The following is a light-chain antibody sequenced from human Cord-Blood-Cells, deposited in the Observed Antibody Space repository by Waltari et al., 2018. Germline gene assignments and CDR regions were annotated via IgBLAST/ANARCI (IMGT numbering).Light chain of an antibody. Sequence: EIVMTQSPATLSVSPGERATLPCRASQSVSSNLAGYQQKPGQAPRLLIHGASTRATGIPARFSGSGSGTEFTLTISSLQSEDFAGYYCQQYNNWPPLTFGGGTKVEIK. V-gene: IGKV3-15*01. CDR1: QSVSSN. CDR3: QQYNNWPPLT. CDR2: GAS. J-gene: IGKJ4*01.